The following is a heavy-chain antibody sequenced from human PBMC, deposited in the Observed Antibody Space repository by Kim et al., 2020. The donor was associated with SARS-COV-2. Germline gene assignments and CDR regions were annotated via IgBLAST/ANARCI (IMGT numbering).Heavy chain of an antibody. CDR2: ISYDGSNK. D-gene: IGHD5-12*01. J-gene: IGHJ4*02. V-gene: IGHV3-30*04. CDR3: ARDKWDSGYD. CDR1: GFTFSSYA. Sequence: GGSLRLSCAASGFTFSSYAMHWVRQAPGKGLEWVAVISYDGSNKYYADSVKGRFTISRDNSKNTLYLQMNSLRAEDTAVYYCARDKWDSGYDWGQGTLVTVSS.